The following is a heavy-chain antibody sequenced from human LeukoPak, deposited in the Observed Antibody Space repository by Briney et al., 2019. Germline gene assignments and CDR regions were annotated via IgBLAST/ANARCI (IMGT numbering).Heavy chain of an antibody. Sequence: GGSLRPSCAASGFTFSSYGMHWVRQAPGKGLEWVAVIWYDGSNKYYADSVKGRFTISRDNSKNTLYLQMNSLRAEDTAVYYCAKDREVVSHTRTPEGLDYWGQGTLVTVSS. J-gene: IGHJ4*02. V-gene: IGHV3-33*06. CDR2: IWYDGSNK. D-gene: IGHD5/OR15-5a*01. CDR1: GFTFSSYG. CDR3: AKDREVVSHTRTPEGLDY.